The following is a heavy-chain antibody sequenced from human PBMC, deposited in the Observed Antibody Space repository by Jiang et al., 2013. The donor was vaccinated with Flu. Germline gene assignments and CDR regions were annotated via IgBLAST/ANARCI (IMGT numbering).Heavy chain of an antibody. CDR3: ARDNSGYDYSNHYYFDY. D-gene: IGHD5-12*01. V-gene: IGHV3-21*01. CDR2: ISSSSSYI. Sequence: VQLLESGGGLVKPGGSLRLSCAASGFTFSSYSMNWVRQAPGKGLEWVSSISSSSSYIYYADSVKGRFTISRDNAKNSLYLQMNSLRAEDTAVYYCARDNSGYDYSNHYYFDYWGQGTLVTVSS. CDR1: GFTFSSYS. J-gene: IGHJ4*02.